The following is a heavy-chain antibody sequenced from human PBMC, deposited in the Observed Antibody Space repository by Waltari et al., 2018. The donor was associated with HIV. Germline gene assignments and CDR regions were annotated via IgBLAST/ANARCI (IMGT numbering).Heavy chain of an antibody. CDR3: ARAYCSATGCQIGGY. Sequence: QVQLVQSGAEGKTPGASVEVSCKASGYPFPNYYLPWVRQAPGQGLEWMGRINPSNGGTNYAQSFQGRVTMTRDPSISTAYMELTRLTSDDTAVYYCARAYCSATGCQIGGYWGQGTLVTVSS. J-gene: IGHJ4*02. V-gene: IGHV1-2*06. CDR2: INPSNGGT. CDR1: GYPFPNYY. D-gene: IGHD2-2*01.